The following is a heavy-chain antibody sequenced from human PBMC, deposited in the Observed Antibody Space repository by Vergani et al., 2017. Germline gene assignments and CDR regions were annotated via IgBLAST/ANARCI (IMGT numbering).Heavy chain of an antibody. D-gene: IGHD2-2*02. J-gene: IGHJ3*02. CDR3: ARDGYCSSTSCYTADDAFDI. CDR2: IYYSGST. Sequence: QVQLQESGPGLVKPSQTLSLTCTVSGGSISSGGYYWSWIRQHPGKGLEWIGYIYYSGSTYYNPSLKSRVTISVDTSKNQFSLKLSSVTAADTAVYYCARDGYCSSTSCYTADDAFDIWGQGTMVTVSS. V-gene: IGHV4-31*03. CDR1: GGSISSGGYY.